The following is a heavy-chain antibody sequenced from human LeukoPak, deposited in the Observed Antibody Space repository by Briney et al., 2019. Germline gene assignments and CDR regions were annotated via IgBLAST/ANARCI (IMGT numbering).Heavy chain of an antibody. CDR2: IYYSGST. CDR1: GASISNYY. CDR3: ARVRRSGWYFDY. J-gene: IGHJ4*02. V-gene: IGHV4-59*06. Sequence: SETLSLTCTVSGASISNYYWSWIRQSPGKGLEWIGYIYYSGSTYYNPSLKGRVTISVDTSKNQFSLKLSSVTAADTAVYYCARVRRSGWYFDYWGQGTLVTVSS. D-gene: IGHD6-19*01.